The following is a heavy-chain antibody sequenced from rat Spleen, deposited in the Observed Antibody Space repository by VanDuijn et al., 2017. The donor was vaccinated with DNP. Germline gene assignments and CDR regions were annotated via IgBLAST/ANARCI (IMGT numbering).Heavy chain of an antibody. D-gene: IGHD1-4*01. CDR3: ARHVLPLRVWDY. CDR2: INYDGGSN. Sequence: EVQLVESGGGLVQPGRSLKLSCAASGFTFSDYYMAWVRQAPTKGLEWVAYINYDGGSNYNGDSVKGRFTISRDNAKSTLYLQMNSLRSEDMATYYCARHVLPLRVWDYWGQGVMVTVSS. J-gene: IGHJ2*01. V-gene: IGHV5-22*01. CDR1: GFTFSDYY.